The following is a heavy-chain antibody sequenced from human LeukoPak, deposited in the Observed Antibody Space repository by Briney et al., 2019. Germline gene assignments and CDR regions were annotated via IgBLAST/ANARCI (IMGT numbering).Heavy chain of an antibody. Sequence: SETLSLTCTVSGGSISSSSYHWGWIRQPPGKGLEWIGSIYYSGSTYYNPSLKSRVTISVDTSKNQFSLKLSSVTAADTAVYYCARANYGDYLVYYYYYMDVWGKGTTVTVSS. CDR3: ARANYGDYLVYYYYYMDV. CDR2: IYYSGST. D-gene: IGHD4-17*01. J-gene: IGHJ6*03. V-gene: IGHV4-39*01. CDR1: GGSISSSSYH.